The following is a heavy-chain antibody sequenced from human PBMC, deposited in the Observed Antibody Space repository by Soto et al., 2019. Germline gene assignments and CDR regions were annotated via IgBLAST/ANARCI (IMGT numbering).Heavy chain of an antibody. CDR2: INPNSGGT. Sequence: QVQLVQSGAEVKKPGASVKVSCKASGYTFTGYYMHWVRQAPGQGLEWMGWINPNSGGTNYAQKFQGWVTTTSDTSISTAYMELSRLRSDDTAVYYCARENNPVNYYDSSGYYPLYFDYWGQGTLVTVSS. D-gene: IGHD3-22*01. CDR3: ARENNPVNYYDSSGYYPLYFDY. J-gene: IGHJ4*02. V-gene: IGHV1-2*04. CDR1: GYTFTGYY.